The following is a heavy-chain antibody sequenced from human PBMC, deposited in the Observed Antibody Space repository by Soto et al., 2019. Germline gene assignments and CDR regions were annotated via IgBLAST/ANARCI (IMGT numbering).Heavy chain of an antibody. CDR2: IYYSGST. J-gene: IGHJ3*02. CDR1: GGSISSSIW. D-gene: IGHD3-3*01. Sequence: SETLSLTCAVSGGSISSSIWWRWVRQPPGKGLEWIGYIYYSGSTNYNPSLKIRVTISVDTSKNQFSLKLSSVTAADTAVYYCARGSGYQDAFDIWGQGTMVTVSS. CDR3: ARGSGYQDAFDI. V-gene: IGHV4-4*02.